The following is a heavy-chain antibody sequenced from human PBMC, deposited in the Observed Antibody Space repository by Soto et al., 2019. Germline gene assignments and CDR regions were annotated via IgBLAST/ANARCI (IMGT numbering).Heavy chain of an antibody. J-gene: IGHJ4*02. V-gene: IGHV3-48*02. CDR1: GFMFDSFA. Sequence: EVQLVESGGGLVQPVGSLRLYCVGSGFMFDSFAMNWVRQAPGKGLEWVAYINGGSDSIYYAESVKGRFTISRDNARNSLALQMNSLSDEDTADYYCAKSGDSAGWGIDFWGQGTLVTVSS. CDR2: INGGSDSI. D-gene: IGHD6-19*01. CDR3: AKSGDSAGWGIDF.